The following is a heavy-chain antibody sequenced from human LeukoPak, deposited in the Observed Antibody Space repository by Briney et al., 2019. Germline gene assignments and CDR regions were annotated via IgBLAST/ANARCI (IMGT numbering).Heavy chain of an antibody. V-gene: IGHV3-53*01. CDR3: AKDLTVVTPGDY. CDR1: GFTVYNKY. J-gene: IGHJ4*02. D-gene: IGHD4-23*01. Sequence: PGGSLRLSCAASGFTVYNKYMSWVRQAPGKGLEWVSVIYSGDYGGSTFYADSVKGRFTISRDNSKNTLYLQMNSLRAEDTAVYYCAKDLTVVTPGDYWGQGTLVTVSS. CDR2: IYSGDYGGST.